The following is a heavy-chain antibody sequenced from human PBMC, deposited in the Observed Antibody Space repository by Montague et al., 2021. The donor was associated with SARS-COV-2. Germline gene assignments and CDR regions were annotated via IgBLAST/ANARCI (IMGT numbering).Heavy chain of an antibody. CDR1: GYIFSSYS. CDR3: ARDWYCRGGRCHNTFDI. CDR2: ISTYDYKT. V-gene: IGHV1-18*01. J-gene: IGHJ3*02. D-gene: IGHD2-15*01. Sequence: SVRVSCKASGYIFSSYSISWVRQAPGQGLEWTGWISTYDYKTNYAQMVQGRVTVTTDTSTSTVYMELRSLRSDDTAVYYCARDWYCRGGRCHNTFDIWGQGTLVTVSS.